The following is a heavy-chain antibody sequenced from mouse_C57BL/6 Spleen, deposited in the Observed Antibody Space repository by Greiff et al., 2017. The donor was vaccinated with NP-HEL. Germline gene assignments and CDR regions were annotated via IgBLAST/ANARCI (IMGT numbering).Heavy chain of an antibody. CDR1: GYTFTDYE. J-gene: IGHJ2*01. CDR2: IDPETGGT. V-gene: IGHV1-15*01. CDR3: TRLGFTTVVATDY. Sequence: QVQLQQSGAELVRPGASVTLSCKASGYTFTDYEMHWVKQTPVHGLEWIGAIDPETGGTAYNQKFKGKAILTADKSSSTAYMELRSLTSEDSAVYYCTRLGFTTVVATDYWGQGTTLTVSS. D-gene: IGHD1-1*01.